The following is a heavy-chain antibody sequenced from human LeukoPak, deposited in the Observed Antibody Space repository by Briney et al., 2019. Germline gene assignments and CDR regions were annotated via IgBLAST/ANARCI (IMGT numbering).Heavy chain of an antibody. Sequence: SETLSLTCTVSGGSIMSYYWSWIRPPPGKGLEWIGYIYYSGSTNYNPSLKSRVTISVDTSKNQFSLNLSSVTAADTAVYYCARVLPYSSGWGVDYWGQGTLVTVSS. D-gene: IGHD6-19*01. V-gene: IGHV4-59*01. CDR1: GGSIMSYY. J-gene: IGHJ4*02. CDR2: IYYSGST. CDR3: ARVLPYSSGWGVDY.